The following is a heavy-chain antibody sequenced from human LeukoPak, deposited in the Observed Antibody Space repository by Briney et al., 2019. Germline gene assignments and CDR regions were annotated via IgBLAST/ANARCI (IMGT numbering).Heavy chain of an antibody. CDR2: IYYSGSI. J-gene: IGHJ4*02. D-gene: IGHD2-8*01. V-gene: IGHV4-59*01. CDR1: GGSISSYY. Sequence: PSETLSLTCTVSGGSISSYYWSWIRQPPGKGLEWIGYIYYSGSINYNPSLKSRVTISVDTSKNQFSLKLSSVTAADTAVYYCARGPIVLMVYARGYYFDYWGQGTLVTVSS. CDR3: ARGPIVLMVYARGYYFDY.